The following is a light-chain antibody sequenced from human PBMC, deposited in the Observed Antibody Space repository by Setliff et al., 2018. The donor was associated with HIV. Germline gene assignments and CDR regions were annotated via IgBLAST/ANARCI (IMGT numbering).Light chain of an antibody. Sequence: QSALAQPASVSGSPGQSITISCTGTSSDIGNYNYVSWYQEHPGKAPKLMIYDVSKRPSGVSNRFSGSKSGNTASLTISGLQAEDEADYHCSSYTGRSTFVFGTGTK. CDR3: SSYTGRSTFV. CDR1: SSDIGNYNY. V-gene: IGLV2-14*01. CDR2: DVS. J-gene: IGLJ1*01.